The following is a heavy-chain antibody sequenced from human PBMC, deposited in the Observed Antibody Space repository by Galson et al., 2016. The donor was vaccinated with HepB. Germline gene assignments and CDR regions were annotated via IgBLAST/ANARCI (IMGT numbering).Heavy chain of an antibody. D-gene: IGHD2-2*01. Sequence: SLRLSCAASGFTFSSYAMNWVRQAPGKGLEWVSPVSGSGDSTYYADAVKGRFTISRDNSRNTLYLQMDSLRAEDTAVHYCAKGNIVQVPAAPYAWGQGALVIVSS. CDR3: AKGNIVQVPAAPYA. CDR2: VSGSGDST. V-gene: IGHV3-23*01. J-gene: IGHJ1*01. CDR1: GFTFSSYA.